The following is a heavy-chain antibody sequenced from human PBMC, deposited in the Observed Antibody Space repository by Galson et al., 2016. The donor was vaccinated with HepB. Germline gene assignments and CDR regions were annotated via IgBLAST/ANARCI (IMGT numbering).Heavy chain of an antibody. D-gene: IGHD5-18*01. CDR2: INHSGST. V-gene: IGHV4-34*01. CDR1: GGSFSGYY. J-gene: IGHJ4*02. CDR3: AARGYVQLWFPS. Sequence: LSLTCAVYGGSFSGYYWSWIRQPPGKGLEWIGEINHSGSTNYNPSLKSRLTVSVDTSKNQFSLRLSSVTAADTAVYYCAARGYVQLWFPSWGQGTLVTVSS.